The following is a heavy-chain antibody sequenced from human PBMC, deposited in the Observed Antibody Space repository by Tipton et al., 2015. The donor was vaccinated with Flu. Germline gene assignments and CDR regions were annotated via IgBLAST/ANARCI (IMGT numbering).Heavy chain of an antibody. D-gene: IGHD6-19*01. CDR1: GDSIRSDYF. CDR3: AKDFLNLLRWLVDS. CDR2: IHRSGST. V-gene: IGHV4-38-2*02. Sequence: TLSLTCAVSGDSIRSDYFWGWIRQPPGKGLEWIATIHRSGSTKYNPSLKSRVTISVDTSKNQFYLEMRSVTAADMAVYYCAKDFLNLLRWLVDSWGQGTLVTVSS. J-gene: IGHJ4*02.